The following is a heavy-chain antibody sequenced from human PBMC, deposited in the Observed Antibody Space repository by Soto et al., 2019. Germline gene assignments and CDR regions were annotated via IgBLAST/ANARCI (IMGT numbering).Heavy chain of an antibody. V-gene: IGHV5-51*01. CDR1: GYSFSDYW. Sequence: GESLKISCKASGYSFSDYWLGWVRQMPGKGLEWMGIIYPGDSDTAYSPSFQGQITMSVDKSISTAYLQWDSLKASDTAMYFCATRLSGSGWYVGFDYWGQGSLVTVS. D-gene: IGHD6-19*01. CDR3: ATRLSGSGWYVGFDY. J-gene: IGHJ4*02. CDR2: IYPGDSDT.